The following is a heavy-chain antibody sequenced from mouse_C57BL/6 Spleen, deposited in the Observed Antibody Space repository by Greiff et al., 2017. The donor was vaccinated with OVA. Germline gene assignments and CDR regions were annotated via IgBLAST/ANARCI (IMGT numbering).Heavy chain of an antibody. Sequence: EVKLLESGGGLVQPKGSLKLSCAASGFSFNTYAMNWVRQAPGKGLEWVARIGSTRNNYATDYADSVKDRFTISRDDSESILYLQMNNLKTVDTAMYYCVSWFDDWGQGTTLTVSS. CDR2: IGSTRNNYAT. J-gene: IGHJ2*01. CDR1: GFSFNTYA. CDR3: VSWFDD. V-gene: IGHV10-1*01.